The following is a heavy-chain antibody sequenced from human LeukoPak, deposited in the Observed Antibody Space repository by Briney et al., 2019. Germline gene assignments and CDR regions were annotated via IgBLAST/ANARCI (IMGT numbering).Heavy chain of an antibody. CDR3: ARDLVPTAMAELFDY. D-gene: IGHD5-18*01. Sequence: PGGSLRLSCAASGFTFSRYAMHWVRQAPGKGLEWVAVISYDGSNKYYADSVKGRFTISRDNSKNTLYLQMNSLRAEDTAVYYCARDLVPTAMAELFDYWGQGTLVTVSS. CDR2: ISYDGSNK. CDR1: GFTFSRYA. J-gene: IGHJ4*02. V-gene: IGHV3-30-3*01.